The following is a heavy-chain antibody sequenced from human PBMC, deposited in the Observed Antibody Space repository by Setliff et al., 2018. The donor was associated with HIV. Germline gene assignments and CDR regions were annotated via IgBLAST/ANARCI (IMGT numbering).Heavy chain of an antibody. D-gene: IGHD5-18*01. Sequence: PSETLSLTCTVSGGSISGYYWTWIRQPPFKGLEWIGYIHYRGNTDYNPSLKSRVTMSVDTSKNQFSLKLSSVTAADTAVYYCARGPGGYSYGLPDYWGQGTLVTVSS. V-gene: IGHV4-59*01. CDR2: IHYRGNT. CDR1: GGSISGYY. CDR3: ARGPGGYSYGLPDY. J-gene: IGHJ4*02.